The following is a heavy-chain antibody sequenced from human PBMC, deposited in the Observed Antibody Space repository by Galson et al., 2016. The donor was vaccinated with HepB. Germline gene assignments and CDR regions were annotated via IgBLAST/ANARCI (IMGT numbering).Heavy chain of an antibody. CDR1: GYTFSRNS. V-gene: IGHV3-21*01. Sequence: SLRLSCAASGYTFSRNSMSWVRQAPGKGLEWVSSISSSSSYIYYADSVKGRFTISRDNAKNSLYLQMNSLRAEDTAVYYCARGYCSSTSGLGPLYYMDVWGKGTTVTVSS. D-gene: IGHD2-2*01. CDR2: ISSSSSYI. J-gene: IGHJ6*03. CDR3: ARGYCSSTSGLGPLYYMDV.